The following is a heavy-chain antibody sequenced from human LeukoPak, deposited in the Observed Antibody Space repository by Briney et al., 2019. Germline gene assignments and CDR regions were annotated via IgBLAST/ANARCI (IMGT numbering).Heavy chain of an antibody. CDR3: AKSYRVCSGGSCLDY. D-gene: IGHD2-15*01. J-gene: IGHJ4*02. Sequence: SETLSLTCAVYGGSFSGYYWSWIRQPPGKGLEWIGEINHSGSTNYNPSLKSRVTISVDTSKNQFSLKLSSVTAADTAVYYCAKSYRVCSGGSCLDYWGQGTLVTVSS. CDR2: INHSGST. CDR1: GGSFSGYY. V-gene: IGHV4-34*01.